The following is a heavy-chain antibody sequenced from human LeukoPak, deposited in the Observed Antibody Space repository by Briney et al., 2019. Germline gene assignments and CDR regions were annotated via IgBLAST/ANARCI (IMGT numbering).Heavy chain of an antibody. D-gene: IGHD3-22*01. V-gene: IGHV4-34*01. CDR2: INHSGST. CDR3: ARERTMRYFDL. CDR1: GGSFSGYY. J-gene: IGHJ2*01. Sequence: SETLSLTCAVYGGSFSGYYWSWIRQPPGKGLEWIGEINHSGSTNYNPSLNSRVTISVDTSKNQFSLKLSSVTAADTAVYYCARERTMRYFDLWGRGTLVTVSS.